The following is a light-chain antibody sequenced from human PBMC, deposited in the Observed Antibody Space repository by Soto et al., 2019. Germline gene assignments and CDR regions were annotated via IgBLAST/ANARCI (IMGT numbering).Light chain of an antibody. V-gene: IGKV1-39*01. Sequence: DIQMTQSPSSLSASVGDRVTITCRASQSISSYLNWYQQKPGKAPKLLIYAASSLQSGVPSRFSGSGSGTDFTPTISNLQPEDFATYYCQQSYSTPRTFGGGTKVEIK. CDR2: AAS. CDR1: QSISSY. CDR3: QQSYSTPRT. J-gene: IGKJ4*01.